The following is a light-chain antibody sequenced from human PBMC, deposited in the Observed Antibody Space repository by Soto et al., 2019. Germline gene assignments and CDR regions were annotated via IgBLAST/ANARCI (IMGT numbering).Light chain of an antibody. Sequence: EIVLTQSPATLSLSPGERATLSCRASQSVRTYLAWYQQKPGQAPRLLIFDASNRATGIPARFSGIGSGTDFSLTISSLEPEDSAVYYCHQRSNWPRTFGGGSKVEIK. V-gene: IGKV3-11*01. CDR2: DAS. J-gene: IGKJ4*01. CDR3: HQRSNWPRT. CDR1: QSVRTY.